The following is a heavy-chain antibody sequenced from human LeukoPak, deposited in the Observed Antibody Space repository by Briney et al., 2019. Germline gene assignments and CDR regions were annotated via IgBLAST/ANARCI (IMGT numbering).Heavy chain of an antibody. D-gene: IGHD6-13*01. CDR2: IIPIFGTA. V-gene: IGHV1-69*13. Sequence: SVKVSCKASGGTFSSYAISWVRQAPGQGLEWMGGIIPIFGTANYAQKFQGRVTITADESTSTAYMELSSLRSEDTAVYYCARDKPGGVAAAGNDAFDIWGQGTMVTVSS. CDR1: GGTFSSYA. J-gene: IGHJ3*02. CDR3: ARDKPGGVAAAGNDAFDI.